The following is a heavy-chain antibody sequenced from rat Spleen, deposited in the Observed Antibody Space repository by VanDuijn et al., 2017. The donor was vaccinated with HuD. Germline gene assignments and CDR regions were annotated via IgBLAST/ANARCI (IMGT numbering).Heavy chain of an antibody. CDR1: GFTFSDYG. CDR3: TRGRVYFGYTGFEY. J-gene: IGHJ2*01. V-gene: IGHV5-19*01. CDR2: ISPGGGST. Sequence: EVQLVESGGGLVQPGRSPKLSCAASGFTFSDYGMHWIRQAPTKGLEWVAYISPGGGSTYYRDSVKGRFTISRDVTKTTLYLQMSSLRSEDTATYYCTRGRVYFGYTGFEYWGQGVMVTVSS. D-gene: IGHD4-3*01.